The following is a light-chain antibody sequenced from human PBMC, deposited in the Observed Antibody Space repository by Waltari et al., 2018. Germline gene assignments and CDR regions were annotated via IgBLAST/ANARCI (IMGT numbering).Light chain of an antibody. Sequence: SYVVTQSPSVSVAPGETARITCGGDKIGRQSVHWYQQRPGQAPVLVISYDSDRPSGIPERFSGSNSGNTATLTISWVEAEDEADYYCLVWHSTIDHQGVFGGGTKLTVL. CDR3: LVWHSTIDHQGV. V-gene: IGLV3-21*04. CDR1: KIGRQS. CDR2: YDS. J-gene: IGLJ2*01.